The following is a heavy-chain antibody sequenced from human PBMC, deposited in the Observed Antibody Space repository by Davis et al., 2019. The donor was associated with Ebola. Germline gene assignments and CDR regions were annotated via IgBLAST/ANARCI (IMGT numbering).Heavy chain of an antibody. Sequence: MPSETLSLTCTVSGGSISSRSYYWSWIRQPPGKGLEWIGYIYYSGSTYYNPSLKSRVTISVDTSKNQFSLKLSSVTAADTAVYYCASRKDSGYDSLYYYYGMDVWGQGTTVTVSS. CDR1: GGSISSRSYY. V-gene: IGHV4-30-4*01. D-gene: IGHD5-12*01. CDR2: IYYSGST. CDR3: ASRKDSGYDSLYYYYGMDV. J-gene: IGHJ6*02.